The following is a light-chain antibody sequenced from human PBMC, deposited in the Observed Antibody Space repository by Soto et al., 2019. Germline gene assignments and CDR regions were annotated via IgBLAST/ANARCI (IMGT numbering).Light chain of an antibody. J-gene: IGKJ4*01. CDR2: GAS. CDR3: QQYNNGPPLT. V-gene: IGKV3-15*01. Sequence: EIVMTQSPATLSVSPGERATLSCRASQSVSGNLAWYQQKPGQAPRLLIYGASTRATGIPARFSGSGSGTEVTLTISSLQSEDFAVYYCQQYNNGPPLTFGGGTKVEIK. CDR1: QSVSGN.